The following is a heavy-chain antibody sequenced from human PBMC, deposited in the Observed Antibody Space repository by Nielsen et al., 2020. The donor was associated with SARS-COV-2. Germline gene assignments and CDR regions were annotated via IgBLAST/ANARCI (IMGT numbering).Heavy chain of an antibody. CDR2: IRSKAYGGTT. Sequence: GESLKISCTASGFTFGDYAMSWFRQAPGKGLEWVGFIRSKAYGGTTEYAASVKGRFTISRDDSKSIAYLQMNSLKTEDTAVYYCTRDGGSHRADYWGQGTLVTVSS. CDR3: TRDGGSHRADY. V-gene: IGHV3-49*03. J-gene: IGHJ4*02. D-gene: IGHD1-26*01. CDR1: GFTFGDYA.